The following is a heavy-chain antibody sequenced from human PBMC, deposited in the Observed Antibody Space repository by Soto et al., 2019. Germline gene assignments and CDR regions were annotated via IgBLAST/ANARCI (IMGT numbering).Heavy chain of an antibody. J-gene: IGHJ6*02. CDR2: IWYDGSNK. CDR1: GFTFSSYG. CDR3: ARDMLSCSSTSCYTSSWYYYYGMDV. D-gene: IGHD2-2*02. Sequence: GGSLRLSCAASGFTFSSYGMHWVRQAPGKGLEWVAVIWYDGSNKYYADSVKGRFTISRDNSKNTLYLQMNSLRAEDTAVYYCARDMLSCSSTSCYTSSWYYYYGMDVWGQGTTVTVSS. V-gene: IGHV3-33*01.